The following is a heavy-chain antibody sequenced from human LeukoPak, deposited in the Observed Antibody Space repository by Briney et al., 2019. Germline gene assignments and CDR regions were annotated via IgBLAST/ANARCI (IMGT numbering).Heavy chain of an antibody. V-gene: IGHV1-69*04. CDR3: ARDRGYSYGSYDY. J-gene: IGHJ4*02. CDR1: GYTFTSYG. CDR2: IIPILGIA. D-gene: IGHD5-18*01. Sequence: SVKVSCKASGYTFTSYGISWVRQAPGQGLEWMGRIIPILGIANYAQKFQGRVTITADKSTSTAYMELSSLRSEDTAVYYCARDRGYSYGSYDYWGQGTLVTVSS.